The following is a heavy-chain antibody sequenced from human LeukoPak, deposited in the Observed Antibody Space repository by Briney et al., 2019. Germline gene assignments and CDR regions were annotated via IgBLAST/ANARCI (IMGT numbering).Heavy chain of an antibody. CDR2: ISGSGGST. CDR1: RFTFSSYA. D-gene: IGHD1-1*01. V-gene: IGHV3-23*01. CDR3: AKVTGLKLERRPLDY. Sequence: PGGSLRLSCAACRFTFSSYAMSWVRQAPGKGLEWISAISGSGGSTYYADSVKGRFTISRDNSKNTLYLQMNSLRAEDTAVYYCAKVTGLKLERRPLDYWGLGTLVTVSS. J-gene: IGHJ4*02.